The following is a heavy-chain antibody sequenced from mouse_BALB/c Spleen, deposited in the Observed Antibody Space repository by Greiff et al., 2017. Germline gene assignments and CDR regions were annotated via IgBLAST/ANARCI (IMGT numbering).Heavy chain of an antibody. CDR3: ARSLITTVASFDY. Sequence: QVQLKESGAELAKPGASVKMSCKASGYTFTSYWMHWVKQRPGQGLEWIGYINPSTGYTEYNQKFKDKATLTADKSSSTAYMQLSSLTSEDSAVYYCARSLITTVASFDYWGQGTTLTVSS. J-gene: IGHJ2*01. V-gene: IGHV1-7*01. CDR2: INPSTGYT. D-gene: IGHD1-1*01. CDR1: GYTFTSYW.